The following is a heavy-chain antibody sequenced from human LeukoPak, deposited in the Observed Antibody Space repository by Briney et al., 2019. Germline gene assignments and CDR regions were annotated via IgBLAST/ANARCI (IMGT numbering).Heavy chain of an antibody. CDR2: ISYDGSNK. Sequence: PGGSLRLSCAASGFTFSSYGMHWVRQAPGKGLEWVAVISYDGSNKYYADSVKGRFTISRDNSKDTLYLQMNSLRAEDTAVYYCARGPLAAADPYYFDYWGQGTLVTVSS. V-gene: IGHV3-30*03. D-gene: IGHD6-13*01. J-gene: IGHJ4*02. CDR3: ARGPLAAADPYYFDY. CDR1: GFTFSSYG.